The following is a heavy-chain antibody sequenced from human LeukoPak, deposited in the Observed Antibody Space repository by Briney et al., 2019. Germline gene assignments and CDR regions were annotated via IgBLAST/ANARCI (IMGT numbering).Heavy chain of an antibody. D-gene: IGHD2-15*01. V-gene: IGHV3-15*01. CDR2: IKSKTDGGTT. CDR3: TRSCSGGSCYSDAFDI. Sequence: GGSLRLSCAASGFTFSNAWMSWVRQAPGKGLEWVGRIKSKTDGGTTDYAAPVKGRFTISRDDSKNTLYLQMNSLKTEDTAVYYCTRSCSGGSCYSDAFDIWGQGTMVTVSS. CDR1: GFTFSNAW. J-gene: IGHJ3*02.